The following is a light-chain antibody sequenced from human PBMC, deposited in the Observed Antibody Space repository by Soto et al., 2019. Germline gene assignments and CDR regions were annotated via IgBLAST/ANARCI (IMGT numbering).Light chain of an antibody. CDR2: GAS. V-gene: IGKV3-15*01. CDR1: QSVSSN. CDR3: HQYNHWLA. J-gene: IGKJ4*01. Sequence: EIVMTQSPATLSVSPGERATLSCRASQSVSSNLAWYQQKPGQVPRLLIYGASTRATGIPARFSGSGSGTEFTLTISSLQSEDFGVYYCHQYNHWLAFGGGTKVDIK.